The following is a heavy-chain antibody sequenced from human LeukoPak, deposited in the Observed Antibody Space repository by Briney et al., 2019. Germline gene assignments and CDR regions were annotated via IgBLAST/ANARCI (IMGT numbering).Heavy chain of an antibody. CDR1: GFTFSSYA. Sequence: GRSLRLSCAASGFTFSSYAMHWVRQAPGKGLEWVAVISYDGSNKYYADSVKGRFTISRDNSKNTLYLQMNSLRAEDTAVYYCARVYLTYDFWSGTFDYWGQGTLVTVSS. CDR2: ISYDGSNK. J-gene: IGHJ4*02. CDR3: ARVYLTYDFWSGTFDY. V-gene: IGHV3-30-3*01. D-gene: IGHD3-3*01.